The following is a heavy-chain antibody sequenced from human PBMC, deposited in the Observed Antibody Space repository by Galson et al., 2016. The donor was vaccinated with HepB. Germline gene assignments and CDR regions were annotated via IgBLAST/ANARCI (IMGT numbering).Heavy chain of an antibody. CDR3: ARDRDYLLDS. J-gene: IGHJ6*02. D-gene: IGHD5-24*01. Sequence: SCKASGYTFTSYGISWVRQAPGQGLEWMGWISASKGKTNYAQNLQGRVTMTTDTYTSTVYMELRSLRSDDTAVYYCARDRDYLLDSWGQGTTVIVSS. CDR2: ISASKGKT. V-gene: IGHV1-18*01. CDR1: GYTFTSYG.